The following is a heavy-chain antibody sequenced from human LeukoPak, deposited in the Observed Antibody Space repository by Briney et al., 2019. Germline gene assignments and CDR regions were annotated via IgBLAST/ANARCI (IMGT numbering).Heavy chain of an antibody. CDR1: GFTVSSNY. CDR2: IYSGGST. J-gene: IGHJ4*02. D-gene: IGHD2-21*01. CDR3: ARDAPLLPKSFDY. Sequence: GGSLRLSCAASGFTVSSNYLSWVRQAPGKGLEWVSVIYSGGSTYYADSVKGRFTISRDNSKNTLYLQMNSLRAEDTAVYYCARDAPLLPKSFDYWGQGTLVTVSS. V-gene: IGHV3-66*01.